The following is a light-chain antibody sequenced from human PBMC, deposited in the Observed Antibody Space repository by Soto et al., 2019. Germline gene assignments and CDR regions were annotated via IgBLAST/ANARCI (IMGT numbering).Light chain of an antibody. CDR1: QSVDVW. Sequence: DIQMTQSPSTLSASVGDRVTITCRASQSVDVWLAWSQQKPGKAPKVLIHKASSLDSGAPSRFSGSGSVTEFTLSITSLQPDDCATYYCEHYSASSPWTFGQGTKVVI. J-gene: IGKJ1*01. CDR2: KAS. CDR3: EHYSASSPWT. V-gene: IGKV1-5*03.